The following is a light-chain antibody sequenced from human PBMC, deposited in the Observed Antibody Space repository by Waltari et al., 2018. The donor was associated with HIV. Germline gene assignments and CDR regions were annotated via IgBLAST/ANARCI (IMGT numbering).Light chain of an antibody. CDR3: CSYAGSNTYVV. CDR2: EVT. CDR1: SSDVGSYNL. V-gene: IGLV2-23*02. J-gene: IGLJ2*01. Sequence: QSALTQPASVSGSPGQSITISCTGTSSDVGSYNLVSWYQQHPGKAPKLMIYEVTKRPSGVSNRFSCSKSGNTASLTISVLQAEDEADYYCCSYAGSNTYVVFGGGTKLTVL.